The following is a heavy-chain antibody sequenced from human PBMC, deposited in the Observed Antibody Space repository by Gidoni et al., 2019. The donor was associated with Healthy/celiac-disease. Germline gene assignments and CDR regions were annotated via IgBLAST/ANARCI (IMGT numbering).Heavy chain of an antibody. CDR2: MNPNSGNT. CDR1: GYTFTSYD. Sequence: QVQLVQSGAEVKKPGASVQVSCKASGYTFTSYDINWVRPATGQGLEWMGWMNPNSGNTGDAHKFQCRVTMTRNTSISTAYMELSSLRSEDTAVYSCASGLAAPRWGQGTLVTVSS. J-gene: IGHJ4*02. V-gene: IGHV1-8*01. D-gene: IGHD6-6*01. CDR3: ASGLAAPR.